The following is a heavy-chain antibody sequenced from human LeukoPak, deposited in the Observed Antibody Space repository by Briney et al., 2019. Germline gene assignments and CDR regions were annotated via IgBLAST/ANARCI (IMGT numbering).Heavy chain of an antibody. CDR1: GFTFSTYG. CDR2: IWYDGSNK. D-gene: IGHD6-25*01. CDR3: AKDSAALTRGYMDV. V-gene: IGHV3-33*06. Sequence: GSLRLSCAASGFTFSTYGMHWVRQAPGKGLEWVGVIWYDGSNKYYADSVKGRFTNSRDNSKNTLYLQMNSLRAEDTAVYYCAKDSAALTRGYMDVWGKGTTVTVSS. J-gene: IGHJ6*03.